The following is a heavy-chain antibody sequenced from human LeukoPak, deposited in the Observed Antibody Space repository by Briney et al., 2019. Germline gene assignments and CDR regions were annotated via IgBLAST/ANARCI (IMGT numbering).Heavy chain of an antibody. CDR3: ARGRSGYDLKVDY. V-gene: IGHV4-34*01. J-gene: IGHJ4*02. Sequence: SETLSLTCAVYGGSFSGYHWSWIRQPPGKGLEWIGEINHSGSTNYNPSLKSRVTISVDTSKNQFSLKLSSVTAADTAVYYCARGRSGYDLKVDYWGQGTLVTVSS. D-gene: IGHD5-12*01. CDR1: GGSFSGYH. CDR2: INHSGST.